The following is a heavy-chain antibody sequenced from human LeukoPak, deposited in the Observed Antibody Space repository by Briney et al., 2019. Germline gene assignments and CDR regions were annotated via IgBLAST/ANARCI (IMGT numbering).Heavy chain of an antibody. V-gene: IGHV4-61*02. Sequence: SETLSLTCTVPGGAISSGSYYWSWIRQPAGKGLEWIGSIYTSGRTKYHPSLKSRVTISVDTTKHQFSLTLSSVTAADTAVYYCASAGYSDAFDIWGQGTMVTVSS. CDR3: ASAGYSDAFDI. CDR2: IYTSGRT. CDR1: GGAISSGSYY. D-gene: IGHD5-18*01. J-gene: IGHJ3*02.